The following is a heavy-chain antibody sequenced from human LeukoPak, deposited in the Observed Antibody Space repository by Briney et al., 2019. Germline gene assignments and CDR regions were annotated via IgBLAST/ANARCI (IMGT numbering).Heavy chain of an antibody. CDR3: ARGGYCTNGVCLIFNWLDP. CDR1: GYTFTSYD. Sequence: ASVKVSCKASGYTFTSYDINWVRQATGQGLEWMGWMNPNSGNTGYAQKFQGRVTMTRNTSISTAYMELSSLRSEDTAVYYCARGGYCTNGVCLIFNWLDPWGQGTLVTVSS. V-gene: IGHV1-8*01. J-gene: IGHJ5*02. D-gene: IGHD2-8*01. CDR2: MNPNSGNT.